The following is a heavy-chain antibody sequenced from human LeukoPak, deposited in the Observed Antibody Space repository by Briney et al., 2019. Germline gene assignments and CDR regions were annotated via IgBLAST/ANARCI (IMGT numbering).Heavy chain of an antibody. V-gene: IGHV1-69*05. CDR1: GGTFIIYA. CDR3: ARGRRGLRLFNWFDP. CDR2: IIPIFGTA. Sequence: SVKVSCKASGGTFIIYAISWVRQAPGQGLEWMGGIIPIFGTANYAQKFQGRVTITTDESTSTAYMELSSLRSEDTAVCSCARGRRGLRLFNWFDPWGQGTLVTVSS. D-gene: IGHD3-16*01. J-gene: IGHJ5*02.